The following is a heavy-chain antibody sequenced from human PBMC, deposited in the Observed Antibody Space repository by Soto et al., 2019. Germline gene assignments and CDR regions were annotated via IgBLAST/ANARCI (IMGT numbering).Heavy chain of an antibody. CDR3: AHGSGWLSDY. Sequence: QITLKESGPTLVKPTQTLTLTCTFSGFSLTSTAVGVNWIRQPPGKALEWLALIYWDDNNQYNPSLKSRLTVTKDTSKNQVVLTMTNMDSVDTATYYCAHGSGWLSDYWGQGTLVTVSS. D-gene: IGHD6-19*01. CDR2: IYWDDNN. V-gene: IGHV2-5*02. J-gene: IGHJ4*02. CDR1: GFSLTSTAVG.